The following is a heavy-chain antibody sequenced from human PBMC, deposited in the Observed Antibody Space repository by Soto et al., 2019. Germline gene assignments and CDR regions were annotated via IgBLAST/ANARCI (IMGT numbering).Heavy chain of an antibody. CDR3: ARDNGVWGYFDWPNDY. J-gene: IGHJ4*02. Sequence: GGSLRLSCAASGFTFSSYSMNWVRQAPGKGLEWVSSISSSSSYIYYADSVKGRFTISRDNAKNSPYLQMNSLRAEDTAVYYCARDNGVWGYFDWPNDYWGQGTLVTVSS. CDR1: GFTFSSYS. V-gene: IGHV3-21*01. D-gene: IGHD3-9*01. CDR2: ISSSSSYI.